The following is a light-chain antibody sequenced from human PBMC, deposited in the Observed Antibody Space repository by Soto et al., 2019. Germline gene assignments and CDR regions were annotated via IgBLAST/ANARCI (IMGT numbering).Light chain of an antibody. V-gene: IGKV4-1*01. CDR2: WAS. CDR1: QSVLYSSNNNNY. CDR3: QQYYSPPHT. J-gene: IGKJ2*01. Sequence: DIVMTQSPDSLAVSLGERATINCKSSQSVLYSSNNNNYLAWYQQKPGQPPKLLIYWASTRESGVPDRFSGSGCGTDFTLTISSLQAEDVAVYYCQQYYSPPHTFGQGTKLEIK.